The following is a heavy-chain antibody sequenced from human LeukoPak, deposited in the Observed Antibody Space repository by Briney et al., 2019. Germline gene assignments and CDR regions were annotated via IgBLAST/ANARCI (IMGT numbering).Heavy chain of an antibody. CDR3: AKRGYYYDSSGYYYFDY. V-gene: IGHV3-23*01. CDR2: ISGSGGST. D-gene: IGHD3-22*01. Sequence: GGSLRLSCAASGFTFSSYAMSWVRQAPGKGLEWVSAISGSGGSTYFADSVKGRFTISRDNSKNTLYLQMNSLRAEDTAVYYCAKRGYYYDSSGYYYFDYWGQGTLVTVSS. CDR1: GFTFSSYA. J-gene: IGHJ4*02.